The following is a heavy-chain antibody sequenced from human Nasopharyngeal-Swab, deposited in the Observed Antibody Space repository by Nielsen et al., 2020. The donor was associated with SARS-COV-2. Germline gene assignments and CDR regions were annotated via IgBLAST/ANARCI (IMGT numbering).Heavy chain of an antibody. CDR1: GFTCDDYA. J-gene: IGHJ4*02. Sequence: GGSLRLSCVASGFTCDDYAMHWVRQAPGKGLEWVSGITWNSGIGYTDSVKGRFTISRDNARNSLYLQMNSLRTEDTALYYCTKGRADYSNPSFDNWGQGTLVTVSS. CDR3: TKGRADYSNPSFDN. V-gene: IGHV3-9*01. CDR2: ITWNSGI. D-gene: IGHD4-11*01.